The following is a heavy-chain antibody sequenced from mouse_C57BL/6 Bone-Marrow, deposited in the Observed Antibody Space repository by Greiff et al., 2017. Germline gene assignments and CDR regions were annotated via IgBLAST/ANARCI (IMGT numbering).Heavy chain of an antibody. Sequence: VKLQESGAELARPGASVKLSCKASGYTFTSYGISWVKQRTGQGLEWIGEIYPRSGNTYYNEKFKGKATLTADKSSSTAYMELRSLTSEDSAVYFCARSDYGAWFAYWGQGTLVTVSA. D-gene: IGHD1-1*01. CDR3: ARSDYGAWFAY. CDR2: IYPRSGNT. J-gene: IGHJ3*01. CDR1: GYTFTSYG. V-gene: IGHV1-81*01.